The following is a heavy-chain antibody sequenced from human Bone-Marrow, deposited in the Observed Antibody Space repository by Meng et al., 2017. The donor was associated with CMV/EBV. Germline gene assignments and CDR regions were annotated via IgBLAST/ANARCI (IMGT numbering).Heavy chain of an antibody. Sequence: GASLKISSEVSGYSIANYCLGWVRHMPEKGLEWMGIIYPSDSDTIYNPSFQGQVTISADTSINTAYRQWNSQKASDTARYYCARRPMLYCGTDCEFDFWGQGTRVTVSS. D-gene: IGHD2-21*01. J-gene: IGHJ4*02. CDR1: GYSIANYC. CDR2: IYPSDSDT. CDR3: ARRPMLYCGTDCEFDF. V-gene: IGHV5-51*01.